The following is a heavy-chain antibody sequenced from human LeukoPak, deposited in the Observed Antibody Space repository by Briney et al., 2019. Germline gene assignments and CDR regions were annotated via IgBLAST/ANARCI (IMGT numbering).Heavy chain of an antibody. D-gene: IGHD5-18*01. V-gene: IGHV1-46*01. Sequence: GASVKVSCKASGYTFTSYYMHWVRQAPGQGLEWMGIINPSGGSTSYAQKFQGRVTMTRDTSTSTVYMELSSLRSEDTAVYYCAVGWDTAMVWTIDGYYYGMDVWGQGTTVTVSS. CDR1: GYTFTSYY. CDR2: INPSGGST. CDR3: AVGWDTAMVWTIDGYYYGMDV. J-gene: IGHJ6*02.